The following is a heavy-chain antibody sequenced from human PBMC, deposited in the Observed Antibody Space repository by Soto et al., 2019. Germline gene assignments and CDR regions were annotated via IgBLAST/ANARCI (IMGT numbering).Heavy chain of an antibody. CDR1: GFTFSSYG. J-gene: IGHJ4*02. Sequence: GGSLRLSCAASGFTFSSYGMHWVRQAPGKGLEWVAVIWYDGSNKYYADSVKGRFTISRDNSKNTLYLQMNSLRAEDTAVYYCARAHYSSGPSYWGQGTLVTVSS. V-gene: IGHV3-33*01. CDR2: IWYDGSNK. CDR3: ARAHYSSGPSY. D-gene: IGHD6-19*01.